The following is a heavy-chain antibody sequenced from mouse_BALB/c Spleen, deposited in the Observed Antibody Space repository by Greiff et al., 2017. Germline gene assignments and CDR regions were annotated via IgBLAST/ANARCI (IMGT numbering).Heavy chain of an antibody. CDR3: ARRNYYGYVSIFDY. J-gene: IGHJ2*01. CDR1: GYSITSDYA. D-gene: IGHD1-2*01. V-gene: IGHV3-2*02. CDR2: ISYSGST. Sequence: EVQLQQSGPGLVKPSQSLSLTCTVTGYSITSDYAWNWIRQFPGNKLEWMGYISYSGSTSYNPSLKSRISITRDTSKNQFFLQLNSVTTEDTATYYCARRNYYGYVSIFDYWGQGTTLTVSS.